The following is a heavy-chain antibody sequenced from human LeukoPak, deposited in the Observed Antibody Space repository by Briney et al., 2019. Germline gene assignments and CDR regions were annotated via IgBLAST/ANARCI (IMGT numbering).Heavy chain of an antibody. Sequence: GGSLTLSCAASGFTFSSYGMHWVRQAPGKGLEWVAVISYDGSNKYYADSVKGRFTISRDNSKNTVYLRMNSLRAEDTAVYYCAKGWSYRSQPYFDYWGQGTPVTVSS. CDR1: GFTFSSYG. V-gene: IGHV3-30*18. J-gene: IGHJ4*02. CDR3: AKGWSYRSQPYFDY. D-gene: IGHD3-16*02. CDR2: ISYDGSNK.